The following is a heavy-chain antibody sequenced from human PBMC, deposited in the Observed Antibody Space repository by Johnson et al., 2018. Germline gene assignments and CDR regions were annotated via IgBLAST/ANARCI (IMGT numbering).Heavy chain of an antibody. D-gene: IGHD1-26*01. CDR1: EFTFSSYV. V-gene: IGHV3-21*01. CDR2: ISSSSSYI. CDR3: SRGDLSTSGSYAFDI. J-gene: IGHJ3*02. Sequence: VQLVESGGGLVKPGGSLRLSCAASEFTFSSYVINWVRQAPGKGLEWVSSISSSSSYIYYTDSVKGRFTISRDNAKNSLYLQRNSLRAGDTAVYYFSRGDLSTSGSYAFDIWGQGTMVTVSS.